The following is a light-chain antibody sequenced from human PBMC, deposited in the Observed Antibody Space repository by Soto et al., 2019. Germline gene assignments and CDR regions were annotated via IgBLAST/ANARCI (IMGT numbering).Light chain of an antibody. CDR2: DVS. Sequence: QSALTQPASVSGSPGQSITISCTGTSSDVGGYNYVSWYQQHPGKAPKLMIYDVSNRPSGVSNRFSGSKSGNTASLTISGLRAEDEAEDYCSSYTSSSTYVVFGGGSKLTVL. J-gene: IGLJ2*01. CDR3: SSYTSSSTYVV. CDR1: SSDVGGYNY. V-gene: IGLV2-14*01.